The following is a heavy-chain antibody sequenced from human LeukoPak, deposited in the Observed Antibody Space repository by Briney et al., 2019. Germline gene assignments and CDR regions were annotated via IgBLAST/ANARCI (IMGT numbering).Heavy chain of an antibody. CDR1: GFTFSYYA. Sequence: GGSLRLSCAASGFTFSYYAMNWVRQAPGKGLEWVSAISGSDGSTYYADSVKGRFTISRDNAKNSLYLQMNSLRDEDTAVYYCARRAYGDDFFDYWGQGTLVTVSS. J-gene: IGHJ4*02. CDR2: ISGSDGST. V-gene: IGHV3-23*01. D-gene: IGHD4-17*01. CDR3: ARRAYGDDFFDY.